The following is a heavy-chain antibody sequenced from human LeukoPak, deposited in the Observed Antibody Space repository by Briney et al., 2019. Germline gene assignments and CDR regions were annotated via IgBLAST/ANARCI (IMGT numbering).Heavy chain of an antibody. CDR2: IYSSGST. J-gene: IGHJ6*03. CDR3: ARATYSSSSYYYYYMDV. V-gene: IGHV4-39*07. CDR1: GASISSGSNY. Sequence: SETLSLTCSVSGASISSGSNYWGWIRQPPGKTLEWIGSIYSSGSTYYNPSLKSRVIIIIDTPKNHFSLTLSSVTAADTAVYYCARATYSSSSYYYYYMDVWGKGTTVTVSS. D-gene: IGHD6-6*01.